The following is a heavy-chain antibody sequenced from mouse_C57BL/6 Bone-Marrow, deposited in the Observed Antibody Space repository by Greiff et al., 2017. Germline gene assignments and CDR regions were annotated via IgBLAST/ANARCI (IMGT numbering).Heavy chain of an antibody. CDR2: IDPSDSYT. V-gene: IGHV1-69*01. CDR3: ARGRWLLPFAY. CDR1: GYTFTSYW. D-gene: IGHD2-3*01. Sequence: VQLQQPGAELVMPGASVKLSCKASGYTFTSYWMHWVKQRPGQGLEWIGEIDPSDSYTNYNQKFKGKSTLTVDKSSSTAYMQLSSLTSEDSAVYYCARGRWLLPFAYWGQGTLVTVSA. J-gene: IGHJ3*01.